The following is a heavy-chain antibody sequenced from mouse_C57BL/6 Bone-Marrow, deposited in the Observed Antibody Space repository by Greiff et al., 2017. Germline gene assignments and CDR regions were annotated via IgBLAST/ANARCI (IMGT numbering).Heavy chain of an antibody. V-gene: IGHV14-4*01. CDR2: IDPENGDT. J-gene: IGHJ2*01. Sequence: EVQLQQSGAELVRPGASVKLSCTASGFNIKDDYMHWVKQRPEQGLEWIGWIDPENGDTESASKFQGKATITADTSSNTAYLQLSSLTSEDTAVYYCTTPIITTVVDYWGQGTTLTVSS. D-gene: IGHD1-1*01. CDR1: GFNIKDDY. CDR3: TTPIITTVVDY.